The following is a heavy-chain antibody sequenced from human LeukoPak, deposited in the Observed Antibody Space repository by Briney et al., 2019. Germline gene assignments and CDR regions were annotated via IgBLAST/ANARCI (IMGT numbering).Heavy chain of an antibody. J-gene: IGHJ4*02. CDR2: INHSGST. V-gene: IGHV4-34*01. CDR3: ARGGFRAHYFYGSSGANDPIGY. Sequence: PSETLSLTCAVYGGSFSGYYWSWIRQPPGKGLEWIGEINHSGSTNYNPSLKSRVTISVDTSKNQFSLKLSSVTAADTAVYYCARGGFRAHYFYGSSGANDPIGYWGQGTLVTVSS. D-gene: IGHD3-22*01. CDR1: GGSFSGYY.